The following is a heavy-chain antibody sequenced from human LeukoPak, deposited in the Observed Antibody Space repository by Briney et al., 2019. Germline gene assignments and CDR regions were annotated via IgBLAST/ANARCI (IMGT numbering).Heavy chain of an antibody. CDR1: GYSFTTYW. Sequence: GESLKISCKGSGYSFTTYWIGWVRQAPGKGLEWVSAISGSGGSTYYADSVKGRFTISRDNSKNTLYLQMNSLRAEDTAVYYCAKDMRDIAAAGTFSYWGQGTLVTV. V-gene: IGHV3-23*01. J-gene: IGHJ4*02. D-gene: IGHD6-13*01. CDR2: ISGSGGST. CDR3: AKDMRDIAAAGTFSY.